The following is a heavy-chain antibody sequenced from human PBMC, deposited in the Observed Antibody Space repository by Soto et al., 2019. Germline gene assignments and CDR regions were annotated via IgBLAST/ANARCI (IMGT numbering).Heavy chain of an antibody. J-gene: IGHJ4*02. Sequence: HPGGSLRLSCAASGFTFSSYGMHWVRQAPGKGLEWVAVIWYDGSNKYYADSVKGRFTISRDNSKNTLYLQMNSLRAEDTAVYYWARARYSGSPITRFDYWGQGPLVTVSS. CDR3: ARARYSGSPITRFDY. D-gene: IGHD1-26*01. V-gene: IGHV3-33*01. CDR2: IWYDGSNK. CDR1: GFTFSSYG.